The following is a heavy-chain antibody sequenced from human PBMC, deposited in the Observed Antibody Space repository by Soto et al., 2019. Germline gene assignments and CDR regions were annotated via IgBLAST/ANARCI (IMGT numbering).Heavy chain of an antibody. CDR1: GYTFTSYD. J-gene: IGHJ6*02. CDR2: MNPNSGNT. Sequence: QVQLVQSGAEVKKPGASVKVSCKASGYTFTSYDINWVRQATGQGLEWMGWMNPNSGNTGYAQKFQGRVTMTRKTSITTAYMELSSLRSEDTAVYYCAIRTYGDLVVRYYGIDVWGQGTTVTVSS. CDR3: AIRTYGDLVVRYYGIDV. D-gene: IGHD4-17*01. V-gene: IGHV1-8*01.